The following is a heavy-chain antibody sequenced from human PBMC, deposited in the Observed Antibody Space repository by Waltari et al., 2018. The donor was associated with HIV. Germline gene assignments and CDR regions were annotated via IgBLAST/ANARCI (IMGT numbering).Heavy chain of an antibody. CDR2: IDYSGKT. J-gene: IGHJ4*02. CDR3: ARLRGDRTAVIDY. V-gene: IGHV4-59*08. D-gene: IGHD2-21*02. Sequence: QVQLQESGPGLVKPSANLSLTCSVSGAPMTGYHWIWIRQPHGKGLESIGYIDYSGKTNYNPPLRGRVDISVDTSMSQFYLKLNSVTAADTAVYFCARLRGDRTAVIDYWGQGTLVTVSS. CDR1: GAPMTGYH.